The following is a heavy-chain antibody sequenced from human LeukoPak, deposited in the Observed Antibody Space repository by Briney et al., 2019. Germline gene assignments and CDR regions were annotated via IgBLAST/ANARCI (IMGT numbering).Heavy chain of an antibody. V-gene: IGHV3-7*01. D-gene: IGHD2-2*01. Sequence: GGSLRLSCAAPGFSFSRYWMSWVRQGPGKGLEWVANIKEDGGKKYYVDAVKGRFTISRDNAKNSLYLQMDSLRAEDTAVYYCAREVPGAMNAFDIWGQGTMVTVSS. CDR3: AREVPGAMNAFDI. J-gene: IGHJ3*02. CDR1: GFSFSRYW. CDR2: IKEDGGKK.